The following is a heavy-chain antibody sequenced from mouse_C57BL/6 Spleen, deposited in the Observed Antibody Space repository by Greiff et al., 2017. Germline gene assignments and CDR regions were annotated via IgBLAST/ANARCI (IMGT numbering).Heavy chain of an antibody. CDR2: ISSGSSTI. D-gene: IGHD1-1*01. J-gene: IGHJ4*01. Sequence: EVQVVESGGGLVKPGGSLKLSCAASGFTFSDYGMHWVRQAPEKGLEWVAYISSGSSTIYYADTVKGRFTISRDNAKNTLFLQMTSLRSEDTAMYYCARGHYGSSPPMDYWGQGTSVTVSS. CDR3: ARGHYGSSPPMDY. CDR1: GFTFSDYG. V-gene: IGHV5-17*01.